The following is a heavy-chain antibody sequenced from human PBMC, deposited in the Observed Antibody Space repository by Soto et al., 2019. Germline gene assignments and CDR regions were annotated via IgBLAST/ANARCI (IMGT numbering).Heavy chain of an antibody. CDR2: ISSSSSYI. CDR3: ARDTRPIGVSASWPGYGMDV. CDR1: GFMFSSYS. Sequence: EVQLVESGGGLVKPGGSLRLSCAASGFMFSSYSMNWVRQAPGKGLEWVSSISSSSSYIYHADSVKGRFTISRDNAKNSLYLQMNFLTAEDTAEYYCARDTRPIGVSASWPGYGMDVWGQGTTVTVSS. V-gene: IGHV3-21*01. D-gene: IGHD2-2*01. J-gene: IGHJ6*02.